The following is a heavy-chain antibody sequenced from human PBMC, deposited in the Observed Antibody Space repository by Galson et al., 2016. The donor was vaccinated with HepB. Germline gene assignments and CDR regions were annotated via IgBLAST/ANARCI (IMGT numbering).Heavy chain of an antibody. CDR2: FDAARAKT. CDR3: ATDQRTSFISHGFDV. J-gene: IGHJ3*01. CDR1: GKSLHDLS. V-gene: IGHV1-24*01. D-gene: IGHD2-2*01. Sequence: SVKVSCKVSGKSLHDLSIHWVRQAPGKGLEWMGGFDAARAKTVYGQAWQGRVTMTEDPSTDTAYMDLSSLTSEDTATYYRATDQRTSFISHGFDVCGQGTLGTVAS.